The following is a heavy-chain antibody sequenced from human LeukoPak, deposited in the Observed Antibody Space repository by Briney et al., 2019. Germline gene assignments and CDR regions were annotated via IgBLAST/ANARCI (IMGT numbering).Heavy chain of an antibody. J-gene: IGHJ4*02. CDR2: IKQDGSEK. D-gene: IGHD3-10*01. Sequence: GGSPRLSCAASGFTFSNYWMSWVRQAPGKGLEWVANIKQDGSEKYYVDSVKGRFTISRDNAKNSLYLQMNSLRAEDTAVYYCAKVPLGFGEFQFDYWGQGTLVTVSS. CDR1: GFTFSNYW. CDR3: AKVPLGFGEFQFDY. V-gene: IGHV3-7*01.